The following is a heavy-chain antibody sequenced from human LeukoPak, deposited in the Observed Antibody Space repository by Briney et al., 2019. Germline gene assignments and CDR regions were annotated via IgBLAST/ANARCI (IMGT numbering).Heavy chain of an antibody. D-gene: IGHD3-10*01. CDR1: GGTFSSYA. CDR2: IIPIFGTA. V-gene: IGHV1-69*06. CDR3: ARSGVGADYYGSGSYYNAARVIGYHYYYMDV. Sequence: SVKVSCKASGGTFSSYAISWVRQAPGQGLEWMGGIIPIFGTANYAQKFQGRVTITADKSTSTAYMELSSLRSEDTAVYYCARSGVGADYYGSGSYYNAARVIGYHYYYMDVWGKGTTVTVSS. J-gene: IGHJ6*03.